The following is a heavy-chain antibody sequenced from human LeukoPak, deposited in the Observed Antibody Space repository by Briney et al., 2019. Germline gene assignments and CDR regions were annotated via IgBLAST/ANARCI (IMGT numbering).Heavy chain of an antibody. CDR1: GFTLSSYW. CDR3: ARDWVAGVPFDAFDI. J-gene: IGHJ3*02. CDR2: IKEDGSEK. Sequence: GGSLRLSCAASGFTLSSYWMSWVRQAPGKGLEWVDNIKEDGSEKYYVGSVKGRFTISRDNAQNSVYLHMNSLTAEDTALYYCARDWVAGVPFDAFDIWGQGTMVSVSS. V-gene: IGHV3-7*03. D-gene: IGHD3-10*01.